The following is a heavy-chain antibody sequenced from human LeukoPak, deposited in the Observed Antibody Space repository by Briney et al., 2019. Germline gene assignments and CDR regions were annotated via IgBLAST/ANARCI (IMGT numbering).Heavy chain of an antibody. J-gene: IGHJ4*02. Sequence: GESLKISCKGSGYSFTSYWIGWVRQMPGKGLEWMGIIYPGDSDTRYSPSFQGQVTISADKSISTAYLQWSSLKVSDTAMYYCARHKGDYDFWSGPIGDYWGQGTLVTVSS. D-gene: IGHD3-3*01. CDR2: IYPGDSDT. CDR3: ARHKGDYDFWSGPIGDY. V-gene: IGHV5-51*01. CDR1: GYSFTSYW.